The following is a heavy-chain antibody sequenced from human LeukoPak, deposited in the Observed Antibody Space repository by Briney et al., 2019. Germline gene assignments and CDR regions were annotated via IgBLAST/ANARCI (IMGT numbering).Heavy chain of an antibody. V-gene: IGHV4-59*08. CDR3: ARRIAVAGKDYYYGMDV. D-gene: IGHD6-19*01. CDR2: IYHSGST. CDR1: GGSISSYY. J-gene: IGHJ6*02. Sequence: SETLSLTCTVSGGSISSYYWSWIRQPPGKGLEWIGYIYHSGSTNYNPSLKSRVTISVDTSKNQFSLKLSSVTAADTAVYYCARRIAVAGKDYYYGMDVWGQGTTVTVSS.